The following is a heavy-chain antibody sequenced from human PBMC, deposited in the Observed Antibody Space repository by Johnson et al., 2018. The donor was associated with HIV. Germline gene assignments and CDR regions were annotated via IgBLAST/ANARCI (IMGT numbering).Heavy chain of an antibody. CDR1: GFTFSSYG. Sequence: QVQLVESGGGVVQPGRSLRLSCAASGFTFSSYGMHWVRQAPGKGLEWVAVISYDGSNKYYADSVKGRFTISRDNSKNTLYLQMNSLRQDDTAVYSCYCTDDFGAGSESKGTFDAWGQGTMVTVSS. CDR3: YCTDDFGAGSESKGTFDA. D-gene: IGHD3-10*01. J-gene: IGHJ3*01. V-gene: IGHV3-30*03. CDR2: ISYDGSNK.